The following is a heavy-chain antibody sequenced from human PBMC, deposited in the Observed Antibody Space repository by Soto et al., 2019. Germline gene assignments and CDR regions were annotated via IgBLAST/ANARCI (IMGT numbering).Heavy chain of an antibody. D-gene: IGHD1-1*01. CDR3: ARDKDRLQLGGNYYYILDV. Sequence: QVQLVQSGAEVKKPGSSVKVSCKASGGTFSTSAISWVRQAPGQGLEWVGGIMPVFPTPDYAQNFQGRVTITADESTTTAYLELTSLRADDAAVYYCARDKDRLQLGGNYYYILDVWGQGTAITVSS. J-gene: IGHJ6*02. CDR1: GGTFSTSA. V-gene: IGHV1-69*12. CDR2: IMPVFPTP.